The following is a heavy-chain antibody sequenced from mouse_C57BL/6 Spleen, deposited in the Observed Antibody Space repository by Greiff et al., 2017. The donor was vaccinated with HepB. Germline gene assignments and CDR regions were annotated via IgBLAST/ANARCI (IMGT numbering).Heavy chain of an antibody. CDR3: ARAVGLRQAMDY. Sequence: QVQLKQSGAELVKPGASVKLSCKASGYTFTSYWMHWVKQRPGQGLEWIGMIHPNSGSTNYNEKFKSKATLTVDKSSSTAYMQLSSLTSEDSAVYYCARAVGLRQAMDYWGQGTSVTVSS. D-gene: IGHD2-4*01. CDR1: GYTFTSYW. J-gene: IGHJ4*01. CDR2: IHPNSGST. V-gene: IGHV1-64*01.